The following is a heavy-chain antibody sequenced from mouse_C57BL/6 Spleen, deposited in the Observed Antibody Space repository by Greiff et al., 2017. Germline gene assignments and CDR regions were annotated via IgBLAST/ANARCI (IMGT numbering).Heavy chain of an antibody. Sequence: DVKLVESGGGLVKPGGSLKLSCAPSGFTFSSYAMSWVRQTPEKRLEWVATISDGGSYTYYPDNVKGRFTISRDNAKNNLYLQMSHLKSEDTAMYYCARYYYGSSFDYWGQGTTLTVSS. D-gene: IGHD1-1*01. CDR2: ISDGGSYT. J-gene: IGHJ2*01. V-gene: IGHV5-4*03. CDR1: GFTFSSYA. CDR3: ARYYYGSSFDY.